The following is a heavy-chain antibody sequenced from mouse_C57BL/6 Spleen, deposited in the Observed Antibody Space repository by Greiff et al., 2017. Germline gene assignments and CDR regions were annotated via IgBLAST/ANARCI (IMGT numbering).Heavy chain of an antibody. CDR2: IYPSDSET. V-gene: IGHV1-61*01. Sequence: QVQLQQPGAELVRPGSSVKLSCKASGYTFTSYWMDWVKQRPGQGLEWIGNIYPSDSETHYNQKFKDKATLTVDKSSSPAYMQLSSLTSEDSAVYYCARKGDYDSPFAYWGQGTLVTVSA. J-gene: IGHJ3*01. D-gene: IGHD2-4*01. CDR1: GYTFTSYW. CDR3: ARKGDYDSPFAY.